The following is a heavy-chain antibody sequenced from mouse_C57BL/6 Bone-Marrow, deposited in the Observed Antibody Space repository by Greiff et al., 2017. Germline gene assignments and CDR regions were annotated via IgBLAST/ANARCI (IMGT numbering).Heavy chain of an antibody. D-gene: IGHD1-1*01. CDR2: IDPETGGT. V-gene: IGHV1-15*01. J-gene: IGHJ4*01. CDR1: GYTFTDYE. CDR3: TRLLRYPHYYAMDY. Sequence: VQLQQSGAELVRPGASVTLSCKASGYTFTDYEMHWVKQTPVHGLEWIGAIDPETGGTAYNQKFKGKAILTADKSSSTAYMELRSLTSEDSAVYYFTRLLRYPHYYAMDYWGQGTSVTVSS.